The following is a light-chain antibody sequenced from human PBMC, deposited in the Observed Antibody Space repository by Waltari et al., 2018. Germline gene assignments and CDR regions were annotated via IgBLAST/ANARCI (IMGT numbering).Light chain of an antibody. CDR2: EAT. CDR3: CSYAGPSIYV. J-gene: IGLJ1*01. CDR1: SGDLGSYNL. Sequence: QSALTQPASVSGSPGQSITISCIGTSGDLGSYNLVSWYQQHPDRPPKLLIYEATRRPSGVSDRLSASKSGNTASLTISGLQAEDEADYYCCSYAGPSIYVFGSATRVTVL. V-gene: IGLV2-23*01.